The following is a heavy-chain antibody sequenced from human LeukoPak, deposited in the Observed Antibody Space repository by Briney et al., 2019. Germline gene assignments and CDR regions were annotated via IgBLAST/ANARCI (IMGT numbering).Heavy chain of an antibody. CDR2: IKRETDGGTT. CDR1: GFTFDNDG. Sequence: GGSLRLSCAASGFTFDNDGMSWVRQAPGKGLEWVARIKRETDGGTTDYAAFVKGRFTISRDDSKNTLYLQLNSLRTEDTAMYYCATRPYDDNGLGACRLWRREKVVTVSS. D-gene: IGHD3-3*01. CDR3: ATRPYDDNGLGACRL. V-gene: IGHV3-15*01. J-gene: IGHJ3*01.